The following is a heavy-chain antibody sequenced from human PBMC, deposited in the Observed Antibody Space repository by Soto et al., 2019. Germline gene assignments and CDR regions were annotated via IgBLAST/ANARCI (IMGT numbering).Heavy chain of an antibody. J-gene: IGHJ6*03. Sequence: EVQLLESGGGLVQPGGSLRLSCAASGFTFSSYAMSWVRQAPGKGLEWVSAIRGSGGSTYYADSVKGRFTISRDNSKNTLYLQMNSLRAEDTAVYYCAKDFRYCSSTSCSPGYYYMDVWGKGTTVTVSS. D-gene: IGHD2-2*01. V-gene: IGHV3-23*01. CDR1: GFTFSSYA. CDR2: IRGSGGST. CDR3: AKDFRYCSSTSCSPGYYYMDV.